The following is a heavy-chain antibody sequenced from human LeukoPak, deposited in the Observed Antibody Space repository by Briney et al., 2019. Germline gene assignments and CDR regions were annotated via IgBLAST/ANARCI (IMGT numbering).Heavy chain of an antibody. CDR1: GYTFTGYY. CDR3: ASGYVSLYYYDSSGPGAFDI. D-gene: IGHD3-22*01. CDR2: INPNSGGT. Sequence: ASVKVSCKASGYTFTGYYMHWVRQAPGQGLEWMGWINPNSGGTNYAQKFQGRVTMTRDTSISTAYMELSRLRSDDTAVYYCASGYVSLYYYDSSGPGAFDIWGQGTMVTVSS. J-gene: IGHJ3*02. V-gene: IGHV1-2*02.